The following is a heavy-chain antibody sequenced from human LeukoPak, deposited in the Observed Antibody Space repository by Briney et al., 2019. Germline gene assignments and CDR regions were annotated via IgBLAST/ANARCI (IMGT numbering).Heavy chain of an antibody. Sequence: GGSLRLSCAASGFTFSSYAMSWVRQAPGKGLEWVSAISGSGGSTYYADSVKGRFTISRDNSKNTLYLQMNSLRAEDTAVYYCAKDWLKDILTGYLDRGQGTLVTVSS. D-gene: IGHD3-9*01. CDR2: ISGSGGST. CDR3: AKDWLKDILTGYLD. V-gene: IGHV3-23*01. J-gene: IGHJ4*02. CDR1: GFTFSSYA.